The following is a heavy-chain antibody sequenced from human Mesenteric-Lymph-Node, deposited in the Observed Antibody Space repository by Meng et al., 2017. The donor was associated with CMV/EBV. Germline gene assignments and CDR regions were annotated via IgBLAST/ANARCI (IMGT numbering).Heavy chain of an antibody. CDR3: AASTLRAPFEF. D-gene: IGHD5/OR15-5a*01. CDR1: GGSFSDYY. Sequence: SETLSLTCTVYGGSFSDYYFNWIRQPPEKGLEWVGEINDSGAANDNPSLNRRVTISVDKSKNQFSLNLTSVTPADTAVYYCAASTLRAPFEFWGQGSLVTVSS. J-gene: IGHJ4*02. V-gene: IGHV4-34*01. CDR2: INDSGAA.